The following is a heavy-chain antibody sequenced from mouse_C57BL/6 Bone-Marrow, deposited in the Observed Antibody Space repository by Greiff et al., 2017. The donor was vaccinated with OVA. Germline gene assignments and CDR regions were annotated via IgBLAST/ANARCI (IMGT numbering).Heavy chain of an antibody. V-gene: IGHV1-7*01. CDR1: GYTFTSYW. D-gene: IGHD2-3*01. CDR3: ARFDGYLPGDD. Sequence: QVQLQQSGAELAKPGASVKLSCKASGYTFTSYWMHWVKQRPGQGLEWIGYINPSSGYTKYNQKFKDKATLTAAKSSSTAYMQRSSLTDEDSAVDYCARFDGYLPGDDWGQGTTLTVSS. J-gene: IGHJ2*01. CDR2: INPSSGYT.